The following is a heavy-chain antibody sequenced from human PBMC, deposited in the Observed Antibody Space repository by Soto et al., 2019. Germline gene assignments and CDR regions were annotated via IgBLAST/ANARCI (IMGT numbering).Heavy chain of an antibody. CDR2: INPSGGST. D-gene: IGHD3-10*01. Sequence: GASVKVSCKASGYTFTSYYMHWVRQAPGQGLEWMGIINPSGGSTSYAQKFQGRVTMTRDTSTSTVYMELSSLRSEDTAVYYCARDREDTMVRGREPTNQFDPWGQGTLVTVSS. CDR1: GYTFTSYY. CDR3: ARDREDTMVRGREPTNQFDP. V-gene: IGHV1-46*03. J-gene: IGHJ5*02.